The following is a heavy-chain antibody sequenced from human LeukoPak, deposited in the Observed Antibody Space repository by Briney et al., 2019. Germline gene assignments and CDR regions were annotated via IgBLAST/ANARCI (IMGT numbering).Heavy chain of an antibody. V-gene: IGHV3-21*01. D-gene: IGHD5-18*01. J-gene: IGHJ4*02. CDR2: ISSSSSYI. CDR3: ARGRGYSYGDIDY. CDR1: GFTFSSYS. Sequence: GGSLRLSCAASGFTFSSYSMNWVRQAPGKGLEWVSSISSSSSYIYYADSVKGRFTISRDNAKNSLYLQMNSLRAEGTAVYYCARGRGYSYGDIDYWGQGTLVTVSS.